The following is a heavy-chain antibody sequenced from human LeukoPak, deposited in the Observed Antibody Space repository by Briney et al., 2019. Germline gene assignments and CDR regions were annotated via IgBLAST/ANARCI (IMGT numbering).Heavy chain of an antibody. CDR1: GFTFSTYG. J-gene: IGHJ2*01. V-gene: IGHV3-33*06. CDR2: IWYDGNNK. CDR3: AKSYDNHNWYFHL. Sequence: GGSLRLSCAASGFTFSTYGMNWVRQAPGKGLEGVSIIWYDGNNKYYADSVKGRFTISRDNSKNTLYLQMNSLRADDTAVYYCAKSYDNHNWYFHLWGRGTLVTVSS. D-gene: IGHD3-10*01.